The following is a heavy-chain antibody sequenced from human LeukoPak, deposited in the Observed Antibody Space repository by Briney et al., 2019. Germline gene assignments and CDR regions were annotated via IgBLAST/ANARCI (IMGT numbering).Heavy chain of an antibody. CDR1: GYTFTGYY. D-gene: IGHD3-10*01. J-gene: IGHJ4*02. CDR3: ARTLEGHYYGSGSYYPLGY. Sequence: ASVKVSCKASGYTFTGYYMHWVRQAPGQGLEWMGWINPNSGGTNYAQKFQGRVTMTRDTSISKAYMELSRLRSDDPAVYYCARTLEGHYYGSGSYYPLGYWGQGTLVTVSS. CDR2: INPNSGGT. V-gene: IGHV1-2*02.